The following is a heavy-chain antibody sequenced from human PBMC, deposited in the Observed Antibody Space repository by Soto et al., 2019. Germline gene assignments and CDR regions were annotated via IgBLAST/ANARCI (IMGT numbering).Heavy chain of an antibody. CDR2: IWYDGSNK. CDR1: GFTFSSYG. D-gene: IGHD4-17*01. CDR3: ARGAYGDYVSAWFDP. V-gene: IGHV3-33*01. J-gene: IGHJ5*02. Sequence: TGGSLRLSCAASGFTFSSYGMHWVRQAPGKGLEWVAVIWYDGSNKYYADSVKGRFTISRDNSKNTLYLQMNSLRAEDTAVYYCARGAYGDYVSAWFDPWGQGTLVTVSS.